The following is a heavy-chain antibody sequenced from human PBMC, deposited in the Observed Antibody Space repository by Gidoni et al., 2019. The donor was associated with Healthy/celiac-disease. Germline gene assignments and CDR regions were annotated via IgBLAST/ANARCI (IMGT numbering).Heavy chain of an antibody. J-gene: IGHJ6*02. Sequence: QVQLVESGGGVVQPGRSLRLSCAASGFTFSSYGMHWVRQAPGKGLEWVAVISYDGSNKYYADSVKGRFTISRDNSKNTLYLQMNSLRAEDTAVYYCAKVQTVAGTPYGMDVWGQGTSVTVSS. CDR2: ISYDGSNK. V-gene: IGHV3-30*18. D-gene: IGHD6-19*01. CDR1: GFTFSSYG. CDR3: AKVQTVAGTPYGMDV.